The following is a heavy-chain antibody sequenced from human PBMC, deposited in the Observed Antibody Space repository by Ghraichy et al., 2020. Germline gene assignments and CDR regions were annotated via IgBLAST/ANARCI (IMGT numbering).Heavy chain of an antibody. D-gene: IGHD2-15*01. V-gene: IGHV4-34*01. CDR1: GGSFSNYY. Sequence: SENLSLTCAVNGGSFSNYYWSWVRQPPGKGLEWIGEINHVGITNYNPSLKSRLTISADTSKNYVSLNLSSVTAADTAVYYRTRGTFCIGGSCWSRAFDIWGQGTVVTVSS. CDR2: INHVGIT. CDR3: TRGTFCIGGSCWSRAFDI. J-gene: IGHJ3*02.